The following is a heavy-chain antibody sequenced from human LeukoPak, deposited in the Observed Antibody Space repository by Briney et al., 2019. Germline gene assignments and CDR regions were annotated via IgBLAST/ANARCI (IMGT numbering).Heavy chain of an antibody. CDR3: TRCIVGATY. Sequence: PGGSLRLSCAASGFTFGSYVMSWVRQAPGKGLEWVSAITSSGGSTYYADSVKGRFTISRDNSKNTLSLQMNSLRAEDTAVYYCTRCIVGATYWGQGTLVTVSS. CDR2: ITSSGGST. J-gene: IGHJ4*02. CDR1: GFTFGSYV. V-gene: IGHV3-23*01. D-gene: IGHD1-26*01.